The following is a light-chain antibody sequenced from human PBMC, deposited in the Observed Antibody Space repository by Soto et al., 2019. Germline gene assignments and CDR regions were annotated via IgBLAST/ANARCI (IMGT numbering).Light chain of an antibody. J-gene: IGKJ1*01. Sequence: EIVLTQSPGTLSLSPGERATLSCRASQSVSNNYLAWYQQKPGQAPRLPIYGASTRANGIPARFSGSGSGTDFTLTVSSLEPEDFAVYYCQQFGSSPRTFGQGTTVEIK. V-gene: IGKV3-20*01. CDR2: GAS. CDR3: QQFGSSPRT. CDR1: QSVSNNY.